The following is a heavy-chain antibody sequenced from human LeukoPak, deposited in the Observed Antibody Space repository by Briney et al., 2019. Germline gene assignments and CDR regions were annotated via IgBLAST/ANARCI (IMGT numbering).Heavy chain of an antibody. CDR1: GYTLTGYY. J-gene: IGHJ6*02. V-gene: IGHV1-2*02. CDR2: INPNSGGT. Sequence: ASVKVSCKASGYTLTGYYMHWVRQAPGQGLEWMGWINPNSGGTNYAQKFQGRVTMTRDTSISTAYMELSSLRSEDTAVYYCARGSSIAAAGSDYYYGMDVWGQGTTVTVSS. D-gene: IGHD6-13*01. CDR3: ARGSSIAAAGSDYYYGMDV.